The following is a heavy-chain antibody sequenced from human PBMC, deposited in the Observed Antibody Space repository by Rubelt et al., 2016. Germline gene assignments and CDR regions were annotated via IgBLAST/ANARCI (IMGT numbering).Heavy chain of an antibody. J-gene: IGHJ4*02. CDR3: ARTQTETEPDY. CDR1: GFSLSNSGMC. V-gene: IGHV2-70*01. Sequence: QVTLRESGPALVKPTQTLTLTCTFSGFSLSNSGMCVSWIRQPPGKALEWLALIDWDDDKYYSTSLRIRITISKETSKNQVVLTMTDMDPVDTATYYCARTQTETEPDYWGQGTLVTVSS. D-gene: IGHD1-1*01. CDR2: IDWDDDK.